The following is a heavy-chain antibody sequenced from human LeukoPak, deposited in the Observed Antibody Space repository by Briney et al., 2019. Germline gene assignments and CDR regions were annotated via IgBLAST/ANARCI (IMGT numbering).Heavy chain of an antibody. CDR3: ATTLGYCSGGSCPRQNWFDP. Sequence: PSETLSLTCAVYGGSFSGYYWSWIRQPPGKGLEWIGEINHSGSTNYNPSLKSRVTISVDTSKNQFSLKLSSVTAADTAVYYCATTLGYCSGGSCPRQNWFDPWGQGTLVTVSS. D-gene: IGHD2-15*01. CDR2: INHSGST. V-gene: IGHV4-34*01. J-gene: IGHJ5*02. CDR1: GGSFSGYY.